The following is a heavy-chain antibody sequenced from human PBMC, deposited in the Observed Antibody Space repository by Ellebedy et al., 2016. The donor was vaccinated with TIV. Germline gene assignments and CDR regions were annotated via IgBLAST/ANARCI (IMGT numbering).Heavy chain of an antibody. V-gene: IGHV3-7*01. Sequence: GESLKISCAASGFNFRSYWMTWVRQAPGKGLEWVAKIRQEGDEIYYVESVNGRFTISRDNAKNSLFLQMNNLRVEDTAVYYCARRASYGDYAVQVNPWFDPWGQGTLVTVSS. D-gene: IGHD4-17*01. CDR3: ARRASYGDYAVQVNPWFDP. CDR2: IRQEGDEI. J-gene: IGHJ5*02. CDR1: GFNFRSYW.